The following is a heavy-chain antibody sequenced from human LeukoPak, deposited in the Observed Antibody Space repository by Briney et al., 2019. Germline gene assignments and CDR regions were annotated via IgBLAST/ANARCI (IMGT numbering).Heavy chain of an antibody. CDR3: AKDMSSLVAAAGDDAFDI. CDR1: GFTFDDYA. CDR2: TSWNSGSI. V-gene: IGHV3-9*01. D-gene: IGHD6-13*01. Sequence: GGSLRLSCAASGFTFDDYAMHWVRQAPGKGLEWVSGTSWNSGSIGYADSVKGRFTISRDNAKNSLYLQMNSLRAEDTALYYCAKDMSSLVAAAGDDAFDIWGQGTMVTVSS. J-gene: IGHJ3*02.